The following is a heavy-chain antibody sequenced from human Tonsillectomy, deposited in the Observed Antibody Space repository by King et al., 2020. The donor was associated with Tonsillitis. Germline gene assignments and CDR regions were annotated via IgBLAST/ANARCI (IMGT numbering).Heavy chain of an antibody. CDR3: ASVSRIVLLGWLAHDLFDM. V-gene: IGHV4-39*01. Sequence: VQLQESGPGLVKPSETLSLTCTVSGGSISSGSYYWGWIRQPPRKGLEWIGTIYYGGRTSYNPSLKSRVTISVDTSKNQFSLKLISVTAADTAVYYCASVSRIVLLGWLAHDLFDMWGQGTMVAVSS. CDR1: GGSISSGSYY. CDR2: IYYGGRT. J-gene: IGHJ3*02. D-gene: IGHD6-19*01.